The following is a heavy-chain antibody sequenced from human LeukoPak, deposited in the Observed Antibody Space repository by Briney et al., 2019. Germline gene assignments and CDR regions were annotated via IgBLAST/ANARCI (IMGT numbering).Heavy chain of an antibody. Sequence: GGSLRLSCAASGFTFSSYGMHWVRQAPGKGLEWVAVISYDGSNKYYADSAKGRFTISRDNSKNTLYLQMNSLRAEDTAVYYCAKDYLWFGELMDWFDPWGQGTLVTVSS. V-gene: IGHV3-30*19. CDR2: ISYDGSNK. CDR3: AKDYLWFGELMDWFDP. J-gene: IGHJ5*02. D-gene: IGHD3-10*01. CDR1: GFTFSSYG.